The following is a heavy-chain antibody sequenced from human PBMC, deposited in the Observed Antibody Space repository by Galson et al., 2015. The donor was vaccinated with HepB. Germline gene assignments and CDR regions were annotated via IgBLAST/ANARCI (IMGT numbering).Heavy chain of an antibody. Sequence: SVKVSCKASGGTFSSYAISWVRQAPGQGLEWMGGIIPIFGTAIYAQKSQGRVTITADESTSTAYMELSSLRSEDTAVYYCAKCGRSSGWYEGDYWGQGTLVTVSS. CDR3: AKCGRSSGWYEGDY. V-gene: IGHV1-69*13. J-gene: IGHJ4*02. CDR1: GGTFSSYA. CDR2: IIPIFGTA. D-gene: IGHD6-19*01.